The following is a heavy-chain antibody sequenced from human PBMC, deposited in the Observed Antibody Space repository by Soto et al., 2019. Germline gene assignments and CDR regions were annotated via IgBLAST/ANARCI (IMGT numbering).Heavy chain of an antibody. D-gene: IGHD2-15*01. CDR2: ISYDGSNK. V-gene: IGHV3-30-3*01. Sequence: ESGGGVVQPGRSLRLSCAASGFTFSSYALHWVRQAPGKGLEWVAVISYDGSNKYYADSVKGRFTISRDNSKNTLYLQMNSLRAEDTAVYYCARSFTPVAATAHDYWGQGTLVTVSS. CDR1: GFTFSSYA. CDR3: ARSFTPVAATAHDY. J-gene: IGHJ4*02.